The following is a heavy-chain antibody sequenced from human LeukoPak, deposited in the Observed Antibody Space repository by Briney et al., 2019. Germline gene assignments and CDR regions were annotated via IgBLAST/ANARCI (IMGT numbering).Heavy chain of an antibody. V-gene: IGHV1-8*01. CDR2: MNPNSGNT. D-gene: IGHD5-12*01. CDR3: ARGYSGYDDY. Sequence: ASVKVSCKASGYTFTSYDINWVRQATGQGLEWMGWMNPNSGNTDYAQKFQGRVTMTRNNSISTAYMELSSLRSEDTAVYYCARGYSGYDDYWGQGTLSPSPQ. J-gene: IGHJ4*02. CDR1: GYTFTSYD.